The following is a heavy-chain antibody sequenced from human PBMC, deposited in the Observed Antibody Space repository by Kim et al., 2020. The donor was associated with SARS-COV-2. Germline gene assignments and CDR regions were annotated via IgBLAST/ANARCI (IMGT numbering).Heavy chain of an antibody. CDR2: MSSRAESI. J-gene: IGHJ4*02. CDR3: ARDERRCSGGTCYPGDY. D-gene: IGHD2-15*01. CDR1: GFTFSSYA. V-gene: IGHV3-23*01. Sequence: GGSLRLSCSASGFTFSSYAMTWVRQAPGKGLEWVSAMSSRAESIYYADSVKGRFTISRDNSKNTLYLQMNNLRADDTAVYYCARDERRCSGGTCYPGDYWGQGVLVTVSS.